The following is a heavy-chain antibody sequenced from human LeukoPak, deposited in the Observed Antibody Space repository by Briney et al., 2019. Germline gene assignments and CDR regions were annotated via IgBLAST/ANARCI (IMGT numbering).Heavy chain of an antibody. J-gene: IGHJ1*01. CDR2: IKQDGSEK. Sequence: PGGSLRLSCAASGFTFSSYWMSWVRQAPGKGLEWVANIKQDGSEKYYVDSVKGRFTISRDNAKNSLYLQMNSLRAEDTAVYYCARVYGYSSSWLQHWGQGTLVTVSS. V-gene: IGHV3-7*01. CDR3: ARVYGYSSSWLQH. CDR1: GFTFSSYW. D-gene: IGHD6-13*01.